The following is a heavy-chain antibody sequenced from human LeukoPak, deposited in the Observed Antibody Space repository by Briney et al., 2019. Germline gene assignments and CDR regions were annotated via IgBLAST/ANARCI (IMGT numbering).Heavy chain of an antibody. D-gene: IGHD5-18*01. CDR3: ARFTDTKGFDY. CDR1: GFTFSSYS. V-gene: IGHV3-53*01. CDR2: IYSGGST. J-gene: IGHJ4*02. Sequence: AGSLRLSCAASGFTFSSYSMSWVRQAPGKGLEWVSVIYSGGSTYYADSVKGRFTISRDNSKNTLYLQMNSLRAEDTAVYYCARFTDTKGFDYWGQGTLVTVSS.